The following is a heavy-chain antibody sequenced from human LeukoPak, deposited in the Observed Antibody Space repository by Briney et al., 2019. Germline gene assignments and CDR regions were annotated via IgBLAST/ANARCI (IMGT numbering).Heavy chain of an antibody. CDR1: GFSFSSYW. V-gene: IGHV3-7*01. D-gene: IGHD1-26*01. CDR2: IKQDGSEK. Sequence: GGSLRLSCAASGFSFSSYWMSWVRQAPGKGLEWVANIKQDGSEKYYVDSVKGRFTISRDNAKNSLYLQMDSLRVEDTAVYYCARDPYSGNYGAYYYYYMDVWGEGTTVTISS. CDR3: ARDPYSGNYGAYYYYYMDV. J-gene: IGHJ6*03.